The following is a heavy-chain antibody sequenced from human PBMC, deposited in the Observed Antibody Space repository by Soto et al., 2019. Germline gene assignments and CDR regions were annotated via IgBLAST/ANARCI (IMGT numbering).Heavy chain of an antibody. J-gene: IGHJ1*01. V-gene: IGHV4-59*08. Sequence: SETLSLTCTVSGGSISSYYWSWIRQPPGKGLEWIGYIYYSGSTNYNPSLKSRVTISVDTSKNQFSLKLSSVTAADTAVYYCARHSEYSSGWYLYRDCYVQHWGQGTLVTVS. CDR3: ARHSEYSSGWYLYRDCYVQH. CDR2: IYYSGST. CDR1: GGSISSYY. D-gene: IGHD6-19*01.